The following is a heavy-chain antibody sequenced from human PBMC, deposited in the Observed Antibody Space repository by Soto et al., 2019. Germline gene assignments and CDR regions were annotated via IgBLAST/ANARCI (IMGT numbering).Heavy chain of an antibody. CDR1: GFTFSNYW. J-gene: IGHJ3*02. CDR3: ASDAFDM. V-gene: IGHV3-74*03. Sequence: GGSLRLSCVASGFTFSNYWMHWVRQAPGKGLVWVSRVNRDETSTTYADSVKGRFTISRDNAKNTLYLQMNSLRAEDTAVYYCASDAFDMWGQGTMVTVSS. CDR2: VNRDETST.